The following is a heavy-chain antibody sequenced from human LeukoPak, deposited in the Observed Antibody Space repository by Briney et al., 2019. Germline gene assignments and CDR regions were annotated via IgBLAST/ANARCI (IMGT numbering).Heavy chain of an antibody. CDR1: GGSISSGSYY. D-gene: IGHD6-19*01. CDR3: ARSSLAVYFDY. V-gene: IGHV4-61*09. CDR2: VFTRGTT. Sequence: PSETLSLTCAVSGGSISSGSYYWNWIRQPAGKRLEWLGHVFTRGTTNYNASLEGRLTISLDTARNQFSLYLSSVTAADTAMYFCARSSLAVYFDYWGQGTLVTASS. J-gene: IGHJ4*02.